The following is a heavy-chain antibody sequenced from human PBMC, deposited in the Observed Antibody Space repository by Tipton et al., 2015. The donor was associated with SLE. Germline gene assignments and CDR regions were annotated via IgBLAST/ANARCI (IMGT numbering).Heavy chain of an antibody. D-gene: IGHD1-26*01. CDR2: IYYSGST. V-gene: IGHV4-39*07. CDR1: VGSISSSSYY. CDR3: ARSDTGTYPYYFDY. J-gene: IGHJ4*02. Sequence: TLSLTCTVSVGSISSSSYYWGWICQPPGKGLEWIGSIYYSGSTYYNPSLKSRVTISVDTSKNQFSLKLSSVTAADTALYYCARSDTGTYPYYFDYWGQGTLVTVSS.